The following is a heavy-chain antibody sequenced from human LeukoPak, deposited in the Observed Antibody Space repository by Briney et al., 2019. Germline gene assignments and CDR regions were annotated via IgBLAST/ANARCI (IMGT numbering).Heavy chain of an antibody. CDR2: IYHSGST. CDR3: ASLVSDDILTNRRLFSHVNPYYFDY. J-gene: IGHJ4*02. V-gene: IGHV4-4*02. D-gene: IGHD3-9*01. Sequence: SETLSLTCAVSGGSISSSNWWSWVRQPPGKGLEWIGEIYHSGSTNYNPSLKSRVTISVDKSKNQFSLKLSSVTAADTAVYYCASLVSDDILTNRRLFSHVNPYYFDYWGQGTLVTVSS. CDR1: GGSISSSNW.